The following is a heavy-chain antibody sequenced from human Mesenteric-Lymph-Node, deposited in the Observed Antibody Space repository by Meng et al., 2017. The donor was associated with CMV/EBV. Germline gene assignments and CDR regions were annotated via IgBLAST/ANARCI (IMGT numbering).Heavy chain of an antibody. V-gene: IGHV1-69*10. J-gene: IGHJ4*02. Sequence: SVKVSCKASGDTFSNYTIIWVRQAPGQGLEWMGGIIPILGIANYAQKFQDRVTITADKSTSTAYMELSSLRSEDTAVYYCAKDVVNSATIFGVVIGGFDYWGQGTLVTVSS. CDR1: GDTFSNYT. CDR3: AKDVVNSATIFGVVIGGFDY. D-gene: IGHD3-3*01. CDR2: IIPILGIA.